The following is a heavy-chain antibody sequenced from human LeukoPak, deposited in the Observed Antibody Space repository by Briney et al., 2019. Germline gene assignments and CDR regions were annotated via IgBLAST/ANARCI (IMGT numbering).Heavy chain of an antibody. CDR3: AREYCSGGSCYPGDAFDI. Sequence: TGGSLRLSCAASGFTVSNNYMSWVSQAPGKWLEWDSVIYSGGGTSYADSVKGRFTISRDNSKNTLYLQMNSLRAEDTAVYFCAREYCSGGSCYPGDAFDIWGQGTMVAVSS. CDR2: IYSGGGT. V-gene: IGHV3-66*01. CDR1: GFTVSNNY. J-gene: IGHJ3*02. D-gene: IGHD2-15*01.